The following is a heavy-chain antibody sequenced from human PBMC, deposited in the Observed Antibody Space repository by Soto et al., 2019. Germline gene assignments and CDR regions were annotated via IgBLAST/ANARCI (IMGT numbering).Heavy chain of an antibody. CDR3: AKSQEIGTHFFDS. V-gene: IGHV3-13*01. D-gene: IGHD6-13*01. Sequence: GSLRLSCEASGFTFSGFDMHWVRQPTGKGLEWVSSIGTAGDTYYAVSVKGRFTISRDNAKNSLSLQMNSLRAGDMAVYFCAKSQEIGTHFFDSWGQGTQVTVSS. J-gene: IGHJ4*02. CDR1: GFTFSGFD. CDR2: IGTAGDT.